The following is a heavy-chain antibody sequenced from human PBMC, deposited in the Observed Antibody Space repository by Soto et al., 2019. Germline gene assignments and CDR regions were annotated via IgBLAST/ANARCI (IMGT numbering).Heavy chain of an antibody. CDR2: ISGSGGST. J-gene: IGHJ6*02. CDR3: AKNKDSGIAARPDYYYGMDV. CDR1: GFTFISYA. V-gene: IGHV3-23*01. D-gene: IGHD6-6*01. Sequence: PGGSLRLSCAASGFTFISYAMSWVRQAPGKGLEWVSAISGSGGSTYYADSVKGRFTISRDNSKNTLYLQMNSLRAEDTAVYYCAKNKDSGIAARPDYYYGMDVWGQGTAVTVSS.